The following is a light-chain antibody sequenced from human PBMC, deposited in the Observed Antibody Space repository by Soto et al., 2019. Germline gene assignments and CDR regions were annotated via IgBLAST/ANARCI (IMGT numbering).Light chain of an antibody. Sequence: QPASVSGSPGQSITISCTGTSSDVGGYNFVSWYQQHPGKAPKLMIYEVTNRPSGVSNRFSGSKSGNTASLTISGLQAEDEADYYCSSYTSSSTPYVFGTGTKLTVL. CDR3: SSYTSSSTPYV. J-gene: IGLJ1*01. CDR1: SSDVGGYNF. CDR2: EVT. V-gene: IGLV2-14*01.